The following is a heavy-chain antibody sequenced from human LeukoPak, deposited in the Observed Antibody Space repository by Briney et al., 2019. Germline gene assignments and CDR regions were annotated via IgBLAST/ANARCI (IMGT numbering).Heavy chain of an antibody. J-gene: IGHJ4*02. D-gene: IGHD1-26*01. CDR3: AKGSGSYLSPLYYFDY. CDR1: GFTFSSYS. Sequence: PGGSLRLSCAASGFTFSSYSMSWVRQAPGKGLEWVSVIYSGGSTYYADSVKGRFSISRDNSRNTLYLQMNSLTAEDTAVYYCAKGSGSYLSPLYYFDYWGQGTLVTVSS. V-gene: IGHV3-66*01. CDR2: IYSGGST.